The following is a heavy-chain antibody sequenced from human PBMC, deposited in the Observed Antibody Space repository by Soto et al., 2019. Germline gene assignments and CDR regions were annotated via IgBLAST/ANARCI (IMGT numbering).Heavy chain of an antibody. CDR1: GYSFTTYW. CDR3: ARYEGNDYNCDVMDV. J-gene: IGHJ6*02. CDR2: IHPGESDT. D-gene: IGHD1-20*01. V-gene: IGHV5-51*01. Sequence: LGESRKISSKSYGYSFTTYWIPWVRQMPGKGLEWMGSIHPGESDTRYSPSFQGQVTISADRSITTAYLQWSSLKASDTAMYYCARYEGNDYNCDVMDVCGQRTTVPVSS.